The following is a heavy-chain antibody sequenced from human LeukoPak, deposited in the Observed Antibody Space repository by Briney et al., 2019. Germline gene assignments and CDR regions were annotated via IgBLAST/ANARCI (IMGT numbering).Heavy chain of an antibody. J-gene: IGHJ4*02. D-gene: IGHD2-15*01. CDR3: AIGLECSGGSCYSRPCDY. Sequence: GGSLRLSCAASGFTFSSYGMSWVRQAPGKGLEWVSVISGSGGSTYYADSVKGRFTISRDNSKNTLYLQMNSLRAEDTAVYYSAIGLECSGGSCYSRPCDYWGQGTLVTVSS. CDR2: ISGSGGST. V-gene: IGHV3-23*01. CDR1: GFTFSSYG.